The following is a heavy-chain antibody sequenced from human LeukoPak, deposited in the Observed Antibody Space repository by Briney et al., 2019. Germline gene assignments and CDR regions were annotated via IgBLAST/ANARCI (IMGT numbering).Heavy chain of an antibody. V-gene: IGHV5-10-1*01. Sequence: GESLKISCKGSGYSFSSYWINWVRQMPGKGLEWMGRIDPSDSYTNYNPSSQGHVTISADKSISTAYLQWSSLMASDTAMYYCATEAAGRQSLNALDIWGQGTMVTVSS. CDR3: ATEAAGRQSLNALDI. CDR1: GYSFSSYW. D-gene: IGHD6-13*01. J-gene: IGHJ3*02. CDR2: IDPSDSYT.